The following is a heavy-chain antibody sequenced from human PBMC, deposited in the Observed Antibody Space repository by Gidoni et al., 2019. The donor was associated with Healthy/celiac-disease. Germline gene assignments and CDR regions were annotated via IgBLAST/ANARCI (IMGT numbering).Heavy chain of an antibody. V-gene: IGHV3-30*18. CDR2: ISYDGSNK. Sequence: QVQLVASGGGVVQPGRSLRLSWAASGFTFSSYGMHWVRQAPGKVLEWVAVISYDGSNKYYADSVKGRFTISRDNSKNTLYLRMNSLRAEDAAVYYCTKESHDYWGQGTLVTVSS. CDR1: GFTFSSYG. CDR3: TKESHDY. J-gene: IGHJ4*02.